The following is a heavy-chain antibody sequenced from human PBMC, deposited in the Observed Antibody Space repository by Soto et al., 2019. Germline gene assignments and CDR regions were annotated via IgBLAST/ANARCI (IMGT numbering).Heavy chain of an antibody. J-gene: IGHJ6*02. CDR1: GYPFTKFG. Sequence: QPQWVQSGVQLKKPGASVRVSCKASGYPFTKFGINWVRQALGQGLERMGWMSGHRDGTKYGPEFRDRVAIVTDTSSKTAYRELRSLKSDETAVYYCANDGGHGARTHICGMDVWGQGTTVTVSS. D-gene: IGHD4-17*01. V-gene: IGHV1-18*01. CDR2: MSGHRDGT. CDR3: ANDGGHGARTHICGMDV.